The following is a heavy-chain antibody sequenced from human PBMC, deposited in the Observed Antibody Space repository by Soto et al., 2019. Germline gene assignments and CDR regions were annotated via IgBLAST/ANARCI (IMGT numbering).Heavy chain of an antibody. J-gene: IGHJ4*02. CDR2: ITGSGGST. D-gene: IGHD1-26*01. Sequence: PGGSLRLSCAASGFTFSRYAMTWVRQAPGKGLEWTSTITGSGGSTYYADSVKSRFTVSRDNSKNTLYLQMTSLRADDTAVYYCAKDPPSGSDYWGQGTLVTVYS. CDR1: GFTFSRYA. CDR3: AKDPPSGSDY. V-gene: IGHV3-23*01.